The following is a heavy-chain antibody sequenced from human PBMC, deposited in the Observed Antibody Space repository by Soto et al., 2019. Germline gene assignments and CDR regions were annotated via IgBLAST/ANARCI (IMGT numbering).Heavy chain of an antibody. CDR3: AFFASRRTRTIPVTTRDIFDY. V-gene: IGHV1-69*02. J-gene: IGHJ4*02. D-gene: IGHD4-17*01. CDR1: GGTFSSYT. Sequence: QVQLVQSGAEVKKPGSSVKVSCKASGGTFSSYTISWVRQAPGQGLEWMGRIIPILGIAIYAQKFQGRVTITADKSTSTAYMELSSLRSEDTAVYYCAFFASRRTRTIPVTTRDIFDYWGQGTLVTVSS. CDR2: IIPILGIA.